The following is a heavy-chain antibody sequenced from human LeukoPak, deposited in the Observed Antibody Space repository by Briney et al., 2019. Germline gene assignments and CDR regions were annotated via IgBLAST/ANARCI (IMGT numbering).Heavy chain of an antibody. CDR3: ARVVVGARTTPFVY. V-gene: IGHV1-8*01. D-gene: IGHD1-26*01. J-gene: IGHJ4*02. Sequence: ASVKVSCKASGYTFTSYDINWVRQATGQGLEWMGWMNPNSGNTGYAQKFQGRATMTRNTSISTAYMELSSLRSEDTAVYYCARVVVGARTTPFVYWGQGTLVTVSS. CDR2: MNPNSGNT. CDR1: GYTFTSYD.